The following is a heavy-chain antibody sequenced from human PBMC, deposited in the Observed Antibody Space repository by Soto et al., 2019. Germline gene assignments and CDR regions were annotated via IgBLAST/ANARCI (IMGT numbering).Heavy chain of an antibody. D-gene: IGHD3-16*01. J-gene: IGHJ5*01. CDR1: GYRFSDYW. CDR2: IYPDNSNI. CDR3: ARFGGAALSYNWFDS. Sequence: GESLKISFKGSGYRFSDYWIAWVRQMPGKGLEWMGIIYPDNSNIRNSPSFEGQVTISADKSISTAHLQWSSLKASDSAMYYCARFGGAALSYNWFDSWGQGTLVTVSS. V-gene: IGHV5-51*01.